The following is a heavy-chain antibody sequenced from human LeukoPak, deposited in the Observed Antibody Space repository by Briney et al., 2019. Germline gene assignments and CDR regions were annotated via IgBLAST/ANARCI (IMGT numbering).Heavy chain of an antibody. J-gene: IGHJ4*02. Sequence: ASVKVSCKASGGTFSSYAISWVRQAPGQGLEWMGGIIPIFGTANYAQKFQGRVTITMDESTSTAYMELSSLRSEDTAVYYCARWNERVRGVFDYWGQGTLVTVSS. V-gene: IGHV1-69*05. D-gene: IGHD3-10*01. CDR1: GGTFSSYA. CDR3: ARWNERVRGVFDY. CDR2: IIPIFGTA.